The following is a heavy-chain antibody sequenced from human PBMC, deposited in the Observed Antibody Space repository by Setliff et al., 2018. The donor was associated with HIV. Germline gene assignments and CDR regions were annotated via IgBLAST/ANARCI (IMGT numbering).Heavy chain of an antibody. V-gene: IGHV3-13*01. D-gene: IGHD2-8*02. CDR2: IGTGGDT. CDR3: AKSLLVAGNDY. J-gene: IGHJ4*02. CDR1: GFIFSNHD. Sequence: GGSLRLSCEASGFIFSNHDFHWVRQAAAKGLEWVAAIGTGGDTYYVDSVKGRFTISRDNSKNTLYLQMISLRADDTAVYYCAKSLLVAGNDYWGQGTLVTVSS.